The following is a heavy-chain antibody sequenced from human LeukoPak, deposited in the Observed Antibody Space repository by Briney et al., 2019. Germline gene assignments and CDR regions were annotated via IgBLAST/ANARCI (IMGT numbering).Heavy chain of an antibody. J-gene: IGHJ4*02. CDR2: IKHSGST. CDR1: GGSFSGYY. Sequence: SETLSLTCAVYGGSFSGYYWSWIRQPPGKGLEWIGEIKHSGSTNYNPSLKSRVTISVDTSKNQFSLKLSSVTAADTAVYYCARASSVADHQYYFDYWGQGTLVTVSS. D-gene: IGHD6-19*01. V-gene: IGHV4-34*01. CDR3: ARASSVADHQYYFDY.